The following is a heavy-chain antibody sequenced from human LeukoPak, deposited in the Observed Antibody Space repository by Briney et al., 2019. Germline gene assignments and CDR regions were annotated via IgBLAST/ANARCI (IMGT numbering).Heavy chain of an antibody. J-gene: IGHJ5*02. CDR3: ARVPHGETIFGVVLYWFDP. CDR2: IYHSGNT. D-gene: IGHD3-3*01. Sequence: PSETLSLTCTVSSYSISNGYYWGWIRQPPGKGLEWIGSIYHSGNTYYNPSLKRRVTISVDTSKNQFSLKLSSVTTADTAVYYCARVPHGETIFGVVLYWFDPWGQGTLVTVFS. V-gene: IGHV4-38-2*02. CDR1: SYSISNGYY.